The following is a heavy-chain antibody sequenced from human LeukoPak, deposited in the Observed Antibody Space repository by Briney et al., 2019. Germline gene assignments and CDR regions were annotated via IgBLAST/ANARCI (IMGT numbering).Heavy chain of an antibody. V-gene: IGHV3-23*01. CDR1: GFTFSGYN. CDR3: AKENWVYNWKYDSSGSGINY. Sequence: GGSLRLSCAASGFTFSGYNMNWVRQAPGKGLEWVSAISGSGGSTYYADSVKGRFTISRDNSKNTLYLQMNSLRAEDTAVYFCAKENWVYNWKYDSSGSGINYWGQGTLVTVSS. J-gene: IGHJ4*02. CDR2: ISGSGGST. D-gene: IGHD3-22*01.